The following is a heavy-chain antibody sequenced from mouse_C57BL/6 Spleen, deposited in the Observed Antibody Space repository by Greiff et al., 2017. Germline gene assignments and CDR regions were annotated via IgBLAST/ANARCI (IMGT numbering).Heavy chain of an antibody. CDR3: AEWFAY. Sequence: VKLMESGPELVKPGASVKISCKASGYAFSSSWMNWVKQRPGKGLERIGRIYPGDGDTNYNGKFKGKATLTADKSSSTAYMQLSSLTSEDSAVYFCAEWFAYWGQGTLVTVSA. CDR2: IYPGDGDT. V-gene: IGHV1-82*01. J-gene: IGHJ3*01. CDR1: GYAFSSSW.